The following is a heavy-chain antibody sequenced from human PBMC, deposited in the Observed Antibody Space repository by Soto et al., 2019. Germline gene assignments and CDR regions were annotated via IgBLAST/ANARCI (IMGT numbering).Heavy chain of an antibody. J-gene: IGHJ4*02. CDR1: GYTFPSYA. CDR2: INVGNGNT. Sequence: ASVQVSCQASGYTFPSYAMLWVRQAPGRRLEWMGWINVGNGNTKYSQKFQGRGTITRDTSASTASMALRSLTPEDTAVYYCARGDCGGDCYLTHYWGQGTLVTVSS. CDR3: ARGDCGGDCYLTHY. D-gene: IGHD2-21*02. V-gene: IGHV1-3*01.